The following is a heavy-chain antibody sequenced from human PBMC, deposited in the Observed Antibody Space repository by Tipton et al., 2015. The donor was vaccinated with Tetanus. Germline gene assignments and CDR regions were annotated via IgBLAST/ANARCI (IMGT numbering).Heavy chain of an antibody. J-gene: IGHJ4*02. V-gene: IGHV4-30-2*01. CDR1: GDSITSSKYS. CDR2: VYHTGST. D-gene: IGHD2-15*01. Sequence: TPSLTCTVSGDSITSSKYSWNWIRQPPGKGLEWIGYVYHTGSTYYKPSLKSRVTMSVDRSMNQFSLNLNSVTAADTAVYYCARGHLRGIVVAVFDYWGQGTLVSVSS. CDR3: ARGHLRGIVVAVFDY.